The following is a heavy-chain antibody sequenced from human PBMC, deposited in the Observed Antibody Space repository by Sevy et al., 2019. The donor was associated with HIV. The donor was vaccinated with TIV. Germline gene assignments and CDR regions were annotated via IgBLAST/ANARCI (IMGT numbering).Heavy chain of an antibody. CDR3: ARDRGSSSWYKGHASDI. D-gene: IGHD6-13*01. V-gene: IGHV6-1*01. Sequence: SQTLSLTCAISGDSVSSNSAAWNWIRQSPSRGLEWLGRTYYRSKWYNDYAVSVKSRITINPDTSKNQFSLQLNSVTPEDTAVYYCARDRGSSSWYKGHASDIWGQGTMVTVSS. CDR1: GDSVSSNSAA. J-gene: IGHJ3*02. CDR2: TYYRSKWYN.